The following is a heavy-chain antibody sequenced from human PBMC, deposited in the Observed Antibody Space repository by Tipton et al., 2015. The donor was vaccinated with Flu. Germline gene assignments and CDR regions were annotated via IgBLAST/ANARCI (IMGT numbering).Heavy chain of an antibody. CDR2: INHSGSA. Sequence: GLVKPSETLSLTCAVYGGSFSGYYWSWIRQSPGKGLEWIGEINHSGSANYNPSLNSRVTISVDTSKNQFSLKLSSVTAADTAVYYCARRRYFDLWGRGTQVTVSS. V-gene: IGHV4-34*01. CDR3: ARRRYFDL. CDR1: GGSFSGYY. J-gene: IGHJ2*01.